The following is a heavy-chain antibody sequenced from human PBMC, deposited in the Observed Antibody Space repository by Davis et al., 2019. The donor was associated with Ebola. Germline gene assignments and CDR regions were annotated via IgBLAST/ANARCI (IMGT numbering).Heavy chain of an antibody. CDR2: IGPYNCNT. J-gene: IGHJ6*02. V-gene: IGHV1-18*01. Sequence: ASVTVSCKASRYTFTSYGLSWVRQAPGQELAWMGWIGPYNCNTNYPQKLQGRVTMTTDTSTSTAYMELRSLRSDDAAVYYCARDGYSSGWDRTSYGMDVWGQGTTVTVSS. D-gene: IGHD6-19*01. CDR3: ARDGYSSGWDRTSYGMDV. CDR1: RYTFTSYG.